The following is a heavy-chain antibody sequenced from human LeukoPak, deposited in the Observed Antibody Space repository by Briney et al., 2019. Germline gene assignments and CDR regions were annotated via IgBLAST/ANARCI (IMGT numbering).Heavy chain of an antibody. J-gene: IGHJ4*02. CDR1: SGSISGSSYY. CDR2: IYTSGST. V-gene: IGHV4-61*02. Sequence: SETLSLTCTVSSGSISGSSYYWSWIRQPAGKGLEWIGRIYTSGSTNYNPSLKSRVTISVDTSKNQFSLKLSSVTAADTAVYYCARGPLVDYGSGSPIDYWGQGTLVTVSS. CDR3: ARGPLVDYGSGSPIDY. D-gene: IGHD3-10*01.